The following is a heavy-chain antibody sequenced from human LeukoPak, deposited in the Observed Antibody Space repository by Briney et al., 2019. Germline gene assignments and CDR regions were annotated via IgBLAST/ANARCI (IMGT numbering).Heavy chain of an antibody. CDR1: GGSISSYY. V-gene: IGHV4-4*07. J-gene: IGHJ5*02. Sequence: SETLSLTCTVSGGSISSYYWTWIRQSAGKGLEWIGRINTSGSTNYNPSLRSRVTMSVNTSKNQFSLNLTSVTAADTAVYSCTREGGDPRWLDPWGQGTLVTVSS. D-gene: IGHD6-25*01. CDR2: INTSGST. CDR3: TREGGDPRWLDP.